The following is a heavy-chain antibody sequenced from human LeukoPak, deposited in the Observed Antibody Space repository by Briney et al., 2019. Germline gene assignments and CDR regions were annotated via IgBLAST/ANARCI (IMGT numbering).Heavy chain of an antibody. CDR3: AKIGYNYAYDY. CDR1: GFTFSGYW. J-gene: IGHJ4*02. D-gene: IGHD5-18*01. Sequence: GGSLRLSCAASGFTFSGYWMSWVRQAPGKGLEWVANIKEDGSEKYYVDSVKGRLTISRDNAKNSLYLQMNSLRAEDMAMYYCAKIGYNYAYDYLGQGTLVTVSS. CDR2: IKEDGSEK. V-gene: IGHV3-7*05.